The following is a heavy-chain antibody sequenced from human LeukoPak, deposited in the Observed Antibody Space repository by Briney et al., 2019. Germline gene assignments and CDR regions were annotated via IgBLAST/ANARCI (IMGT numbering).Heavy chain of an antibody. Sequence: GGSLRLSCAASGFTFSSYWMSWVRQAPGKGLEWVANIKQDRSEKYYVDSVKGRFTISRDNAKNSLYLQMNSLRAEDTAVYYCARASDGSYGYYYYYMDVWGKGTTVTVSS. D-gene: IGHD1-26*01. CDR1: GFTFSSYW. V-gene: IGHV3-7*01. J-gene: IGHJ6*03. CDR2: IKQDRSEK. CDR3: ARASDGSYGYYYYYMDV.